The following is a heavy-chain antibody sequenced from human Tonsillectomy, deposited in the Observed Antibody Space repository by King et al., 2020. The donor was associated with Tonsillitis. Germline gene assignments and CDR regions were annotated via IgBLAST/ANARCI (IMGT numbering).Heavy chain of an antibody. D-gene: IGHD2-21*01. CDR3: ARVGAYMVVGSATPGLFEY. CDR2: INWNGGST. J-gene: IGHJ4*02. CDR1: GFTFGDYG. Sequence: VQLVESGGGVVRPGGSLRLSCAASGFTFGDYGMSWVRQVPGKGLEWVSVINWNGGSTCYADSVKGRFTISRDNAKNSLYLQMNSLGAEDTALYYCARVGAYMVVGSATPGLFEYWGQGTLVTVSS. V-gene: IGHV3-20*04.